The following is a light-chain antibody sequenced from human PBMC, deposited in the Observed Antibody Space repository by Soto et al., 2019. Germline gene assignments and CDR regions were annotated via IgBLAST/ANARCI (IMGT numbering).Light chain of an antibody. CDR2: DVS. Sequence: QSALTQPRSVSGSPGQSVTISCTGTSSDVGGYNYVSWYQQHPGKAPKLMIYDVSKRPSGVPDRFSGSKSGNTASLTISGLQAEDEADYYCCSYAGSYTLVFGGATKFTVL. V-gene: IGLV2-11*01. CDR1: SSDVGGYNY. CDR3: CSYAGSYTLV. J-gene: IGLJ3*02.